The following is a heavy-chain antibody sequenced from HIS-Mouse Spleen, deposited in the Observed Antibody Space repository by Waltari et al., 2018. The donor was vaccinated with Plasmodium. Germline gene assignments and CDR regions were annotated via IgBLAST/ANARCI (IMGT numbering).Heavy chain of an antibody. D-gene: IGHD6-13*01. CDR1: GYTFTGSY. Sequence: QVQLVQSGAEVKKPGASVKVSCKASGYTFTGSYMHWVRQAPGQGLEWMGGISPNRGGTSSAQKFQGRGTMTRDTSISTAYMGLSRLRSDDTAVYYCARVLGYKAAAGTFVEYFQHWGQGTLVTVSS. CDR2: ISPNRGGT. CDR3: ARVLGYKAAAGTFVEYFQH. J-gene: IGHJ1*01. V-gene: IGHV1-2*02.